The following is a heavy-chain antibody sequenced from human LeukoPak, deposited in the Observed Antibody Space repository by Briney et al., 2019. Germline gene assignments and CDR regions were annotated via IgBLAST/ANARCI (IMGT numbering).Heavy chain of an antibody. CDR2: ISASGGST. CDR3: ARSQARNYYDSSGYRAFDY. Sequence: GGSLRLSCAASGFTFSNYAMSWVRQAPGKGLEWVSAISASGGSTYYADSVKGRFTISRDNSKNTLYLQMNSLRAEDTAVYYCARSQARNYYDSSGYRAFDYWGQGTLVTVSS. V-gene: IGHV3-23*01. D-gene: IGHD3-22*01. CDR1: GFTFSNYA. J-gene: IGHJ4*02.